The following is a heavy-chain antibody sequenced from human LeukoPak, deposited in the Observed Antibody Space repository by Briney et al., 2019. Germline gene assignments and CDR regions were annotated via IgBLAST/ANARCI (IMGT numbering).Heavy chain of an antibody. CDR1: GGFTSAYY. V-gene: IGHV4-59*01. Sequence: PSEALTLTCTVSGGFTSAYYWSWIRQPPGKGLEWIGYISYSGNTKYNPSPKSRVTVSIDTSKNQFSLRLSSVTAADTAVYYCARDRVAAGYFDYWGQGTLVTVSS. D-gene: IGHD6-13*01. CDR3: ARDRVAAGYFDY. CDR2: ISYSGNT. J-gene: IGHJ4*02.